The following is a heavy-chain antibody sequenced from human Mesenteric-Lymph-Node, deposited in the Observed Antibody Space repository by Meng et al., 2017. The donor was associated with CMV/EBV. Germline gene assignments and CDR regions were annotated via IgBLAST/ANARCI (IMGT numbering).Heavy chain of an antibody. D-gene: IGHD6-25*01. J-gene: IGHJ6*02. CDR3: AREEAAADYYYYYGMDV. Sequence: GESLKISCAASGFTFSSYWMSWVRQAPGKGLEWVANIKQDGSEKYYVDSVKGRFTISRDNAKNSLYLQMNSLRAEDTAVYYCAREEAAADYYYYYGMDVWGQGTTVTVSS. CDR1: GFTFSSYW. CDR2: IKQDGSEK. V-gene: IGHV3-7*01.